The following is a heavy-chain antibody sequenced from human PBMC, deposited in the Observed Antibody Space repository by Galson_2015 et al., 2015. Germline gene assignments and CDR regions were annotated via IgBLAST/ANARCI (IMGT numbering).Heavy chain of an antibody. Sequence: SLRLSCAASGFMFTDYYMNWIRQAPGKGLEWVSKIHTSGDRTYYADSVEGRFTISRDNSKSTLYLQMNSLRAEDTAIYYCANNPSGLTFRDWCHGTLVTVSS. D-gene: IGHD1-26*01. J-gene: IGHJ4*01. CDR2: IHTSGDRT. V-gene: IGHV3-23*01. CDR1: GFMFTDYY. CDR3: ANNPSGLTFRD.